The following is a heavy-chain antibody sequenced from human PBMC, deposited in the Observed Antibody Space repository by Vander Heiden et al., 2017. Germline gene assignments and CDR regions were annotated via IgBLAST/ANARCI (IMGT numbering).Heavy chain of an antibody. D-gene: IGHD2-2*02. Sequence: EVQLVESGGGLVQPGGSLRLSCAASGFTFSSYWMPWVRQAPGKGLVWVSRINSDGSSTSYADSVKGRFTISRDNAKNTLYLQMNSLRAEDTAVYYCARDLGYCSSTSCYTLFDYWGQGTLVTVSS. CDR1: GFTFSSYW. V-gene: IGHV3-74*01. CDR2: INSDGSST. CDR3: ARDLGYCSSTSCYTLFDY. J-gene: IGHJ4*02.